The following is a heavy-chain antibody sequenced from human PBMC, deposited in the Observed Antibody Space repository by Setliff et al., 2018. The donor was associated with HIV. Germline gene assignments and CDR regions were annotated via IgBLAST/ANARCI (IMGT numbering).Heavy chain of an antibody. CDR1: GFSLTTSGMC. J-gene: IGHJ4*02. CDR2: IDWDDDK. D-gene: IGHD3-22*01. CDR3: ARTYKNDSSDYRFDF. Sequence: SGPTLVNPTQTLTLTCTFSGFSLTTSGMCISWVRQSPGKAPEWLGRIDWDDDKFYSTSLKTSLTISKDTSKNQVGLTMTNMDPVDTATYYCARTYKNDSSDYRFDFWGPGTLVTISS. V-gene: IGHV2-70*17.